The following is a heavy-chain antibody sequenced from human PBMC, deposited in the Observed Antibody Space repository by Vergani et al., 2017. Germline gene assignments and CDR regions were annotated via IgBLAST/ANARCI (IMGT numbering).Heavy chain of an antibody. Sequence: EVQLVQSGAEVKKPGESLKISCQISGYSFTKYWIGWVRQMPGKGLEWMGIIHPADSDTRYSPSFQGQVTISVDKSISTAYLQRSRLRASDSAMYYCARLYGRDSSGSKYFEYWGQGTLVTVSS. V-gene: IGHV5-51*01. J-gene: IGHJ4*02. CDR1: GYSFTKYW. CDR2: IHPADSDT. D-gene: IGHD3-22*01. CDR3: ARLYGRDSSGSKYFEY.